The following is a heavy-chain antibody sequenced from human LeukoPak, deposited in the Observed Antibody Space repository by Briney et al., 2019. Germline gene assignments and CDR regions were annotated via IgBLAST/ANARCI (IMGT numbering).Heavy chain of an antibody. CDR1: GFTLGHYD. Sequence: GGSLRPSCAASGFTLGHYDMHWVRQAPGEGLEWVAVMSYDGTNKYYTDSVRGRFTISRDSSTNSLYLQMNSLRAEDTAVYFCAKDLSRNFHWYYMDVWGKGTTVTVSS. V-gene: IGHV3-30*18. CDR2: MSYDGTNK. D-gene: IGHD1-14*01. J-gene: IGHJ6*03. CDR3: AKDLSRNFHWYYMDV.